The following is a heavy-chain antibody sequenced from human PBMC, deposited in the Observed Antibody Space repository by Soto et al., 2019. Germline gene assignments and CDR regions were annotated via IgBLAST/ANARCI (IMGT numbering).Heavy chain of an antibody. D-gene: IGHD3-16*01. CDR2: INHSGST. V-gene: IGHV4-34*01. CDR1: GGSFSGYY. Sequence: QVQLQQWGAGLLKPSETLSLTCAVYGGSFSGYYWSWIRQPPGKGLEWIGGINHSGSTNYNPSLKSRVTISVDTSKTQFSLKLSSVTAADTAVYYCARGIMGHYFDYWGQGTLVTVSS. CDR3: ARGIMGHYFDY. J-gene: IGHJ4*02.